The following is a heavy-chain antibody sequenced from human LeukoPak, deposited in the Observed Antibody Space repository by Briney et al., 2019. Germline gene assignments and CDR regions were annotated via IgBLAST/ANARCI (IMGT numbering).Heavy chain of an antibody. CDR2: IYHTGHT. D-gene: IGHD3-3*01. CDR1: RDSFRPYY. V-gene: IGHV4-4*07. J-gene: IGHJ4*02. CDR3: ARERRDYDVLRGYYGGYDYDK. Sequence: SETLSLTCTVSRDSFRPYYWACIRQPAGMGLEWSGRIYHTGHTDYNPSLKSRPTLSLDTSNRQVSPKLTSVTDADTAVYFCARERRDYDVLRGYYGGYDYDKWGQGTLVTVSA.